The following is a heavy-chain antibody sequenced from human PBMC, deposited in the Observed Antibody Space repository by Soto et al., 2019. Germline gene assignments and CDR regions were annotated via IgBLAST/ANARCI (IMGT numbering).Heavy chain of an antibody. CDR2: IIPFFGTA. D-gene: IGHD3-16*01. J-gene: IGHJ4*02. V-gene: IGHV1-69*01. Sequence: QVQLVQSGAEVKKTGSSVKVSCKTSGGTFSTFGISWVRQAPGQGLEWMGGIIPFFGTAEYSQKFEDRITITADESTNTVYMVLRSLTSEDTAIYYCARTAPMDAGDKYYYDFWGQGALVTVSS. CDR3: ARTAPMDAGDKYYYDF. CDR1: GGTFSTFG.